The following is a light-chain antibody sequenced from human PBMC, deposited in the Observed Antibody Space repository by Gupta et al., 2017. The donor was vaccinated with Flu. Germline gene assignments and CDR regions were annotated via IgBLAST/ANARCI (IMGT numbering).Light chain of an antibody. J-gene: IGLJ2*01. CDR1: GHDVRGSNY. V-gene: IGLV2-14*01. CDR3: TSYTSGSTPVV. Sequence: QSALSQPASVSGSPAQSITISCTGTGHDVRGSNYVSLYQQHPGKAPKLMIYEVFNRPSGVSNRFSGSKSGNTASLTVSGLQAEDEADYYCTSYTSGSTPVVFGGGTKLTVL. CDR2: EVF.